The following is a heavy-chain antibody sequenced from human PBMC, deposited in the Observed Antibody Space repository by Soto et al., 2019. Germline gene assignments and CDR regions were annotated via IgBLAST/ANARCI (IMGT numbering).Heavy chain of an antibody. Sequence: PGESLKISCKGSGYSFTNYWINWVRQMPGKGLEWMGTIDPSDFYTNYRPPVQGHVTISADKSISTVYLQWSSLKASDTAMYFCARLADGFGSGRPGAMDVWGQGTTVTVSS. D-gene: IGHD3-10*01. J-gene: IGHJ6*02. CDR3: ARLADGFGSGRPGAMDV. CDR2: IDPSDFYT. CDR1: GYSFTNYW. V-gene: IGHV5-10-1*01.